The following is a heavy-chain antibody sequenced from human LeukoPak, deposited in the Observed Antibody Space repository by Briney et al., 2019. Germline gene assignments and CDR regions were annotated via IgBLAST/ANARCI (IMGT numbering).Heavy chain of an antibody. V-gene: IGHV4-59*08. CDR3: ARHGPRRDGYEYVY. Sequence: SETLSLTCTVSGGSISSYYWSWIRQPPGKGLECIGYIYYTGSTNYNNNPPLNSRVTILVDTSNNHFSLKLSSVTAADTAVYYCARHGPRRDGYEYVYWGQGTLVTVSS. CDR2: IYYTGST. D-gene: IGHD5-24*01. J-gene: IGHJ4*02. CDR1: GGSISSYY.